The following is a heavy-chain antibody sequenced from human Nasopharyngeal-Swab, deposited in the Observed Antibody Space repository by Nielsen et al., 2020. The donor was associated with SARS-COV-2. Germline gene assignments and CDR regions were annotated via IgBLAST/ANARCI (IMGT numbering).Heavy chain of an antibody. J-gene: IGHJ4*02. CDR1: GFTFSSYA. D-gene: IGHD6-19*01. V-gene: IGHV3-30-3*01. CDR3: ARGLPAVAEYFDY. CDR2: ISYDGSNK. Sequence: LKISCAASGFTFSSYAMHWVRQAPGKGLEWVAVISYDGSNKYYADSVKGRFTISRDNSKNTLYLQMNSLRAEDTAVYYCARGLPAVAEYFDYWGQGTLVTVSS.